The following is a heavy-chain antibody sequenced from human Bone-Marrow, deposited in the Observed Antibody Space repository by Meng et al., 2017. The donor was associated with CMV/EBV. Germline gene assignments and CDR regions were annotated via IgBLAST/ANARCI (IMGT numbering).Heavy chain of an antibody. CDR1: GFTFSDYY. CDR2: ISSSGSTI. Sequence: GGSLRLSCAASGFTFSDYYMSWIRQAPGKGLEWVSYISSSGSTIYYADSVKGRFTISRDNAKNSLYLQMNSLRAEDTAVYYCARPPPRTGTTMWFDPWGQGTLVTVSS. D-gene: IGHD1-7*01. CDR3: ARPPPRTGTTMWFDP. V-gene: IGHV3-11*01. J-gene: IGHJ5*02.